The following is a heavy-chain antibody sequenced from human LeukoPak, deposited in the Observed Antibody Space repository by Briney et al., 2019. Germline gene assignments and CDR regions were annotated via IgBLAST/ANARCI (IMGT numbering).Heavy chain of an antibody. V-gene: IGHV3-48*03. CDR3: ARMSRGAFDI. CDR1: GFTFSSYE. J-gene: IGHJ3*02. Sequence: GGSLRLSCAASGFTFSSYEMNWVRQAPGKGLEWVSYISSSGSTIYYADSVKGRFTISRDNAKNSLYLEMNSLRAEDTAVYYCARMSRGAFDIWGQGTMVTVSS. CDR2: ISSSGSTI. D-gene: IGHD1-26*01.